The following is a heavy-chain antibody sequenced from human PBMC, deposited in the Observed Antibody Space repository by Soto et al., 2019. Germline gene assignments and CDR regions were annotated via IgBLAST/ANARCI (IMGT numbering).Heavy chain of an antibody. CDR1: GGSISSSSYY. V-gene: IGHV4-39*01. J-gene: IGHJ5*02. D-gene: IGHD3-22*01. CDR2: IYYSGST. Sequence: SETLSLTCTVSGGSISSSSYYWGWIRQPPGKGLEWIGSIYYSGSTYYNPSLKSRVTISVDTSKNQFSLKLSSVTAADTAVYYCASQDSSQPNREGDWFDPWGQGTLVTVS. CDR3: ASQDSSQPNREGDWFDP.